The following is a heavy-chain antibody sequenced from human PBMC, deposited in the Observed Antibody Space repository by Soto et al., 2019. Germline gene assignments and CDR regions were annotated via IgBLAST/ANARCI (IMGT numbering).Heavy chain of an antibody. D-gene: IGHD3-22*01. CDR2: INPNSGGT. V-gene: IGHV1-2*02. Sequence: ASVKVSCKASGYTFTGYYMHWVRQAPGQGLEWMGWINPNSGGTNYAQKFQGRVTMTRGTSISTAYMELSRLRSDDTAVYYCARDRVDNYYYGMDVWGQGTKVTVYS. J-gene: IGHJ6*02. CDR3: ARDRVDNYYYGMDV. CDR1: GYTFTGYY.